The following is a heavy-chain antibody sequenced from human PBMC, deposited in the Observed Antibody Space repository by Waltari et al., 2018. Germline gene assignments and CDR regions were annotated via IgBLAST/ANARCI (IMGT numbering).Heavy chain of an antibody. D-gene: IGHD4-17*01. Sequence: KGLEWIGYIYYSGSTNYNPSLKSRVTISVDTSKNQFSLKLSSVTAADTAVYYCARDHALATDTVTQGAFDIWGQGTMVTVSS. CDR2: IYYSGST. J-gene: IGHJ3*02. V-gene: IGHV4-59*01. CDR3: ARDHALATDTVTQGAFDI.